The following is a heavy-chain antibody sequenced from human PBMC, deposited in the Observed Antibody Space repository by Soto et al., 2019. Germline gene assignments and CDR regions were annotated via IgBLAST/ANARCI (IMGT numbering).Heavy chain of an antibody. J-gene: IGHJ6*02. Sequence: QVQLVQSGAEVKKPGSSVNVSCKASGGTFSSYTISWVRQAPGQGLEWMGRIIPILGIANYAQKFQGRVTITADKSTSTASMELSSLRSEDTAVYYCASEDHRDYSASGSYSYYYGMDVWGQGTTVTVSS. D-gene: IGHD3-10*01. CDR1: GGTFSSYT. CDR2: IIPILGIA. CDR3: ASEDHRDYSASGSYSYYYGMDV. V-gene: IGHV1-69*02.